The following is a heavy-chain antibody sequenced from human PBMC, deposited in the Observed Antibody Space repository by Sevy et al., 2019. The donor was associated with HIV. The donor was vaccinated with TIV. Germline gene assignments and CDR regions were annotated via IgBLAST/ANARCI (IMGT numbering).Heavy chain of an antibody. D-gene: IGHD3-9*01. CDR1: AGSISSYY. CDR3: ARDSAILTPRALDI. CDR2: IYYSGTT. J-gene: IGHJ3*02. Sequence: SETLSLTCSVSAGSISSYYWSWIRQPPGKGLEWIGYIYYSGTTDYNPSLKSRVTISQDKSKKVFSLRLRSVTAADTAVYYCARDSAILTPRALDIWGQGTMVTVSS. V-gene: IGHV4-59*13.